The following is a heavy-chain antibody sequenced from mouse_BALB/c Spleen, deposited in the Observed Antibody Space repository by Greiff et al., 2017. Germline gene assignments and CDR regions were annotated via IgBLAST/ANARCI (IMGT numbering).Heavy chain of an antibody. V-gene: IGHV14-1*02. D-gene: IGHD1-1*01. J-gene: IGHJ4*01. Sequence: VQLQQSGAELVRPGALVKLSCKASGFNIKDYYMHWVKQRPEQGLEWIGWIDPENGNTIYDPKFQGKASITADTSSNTAYLQLSSLTSEDTAVYYCALLLRYDAMDYWGQGTSVTVAS. CDR1: GFNIKDYY. CDR2: IDPENGNT. CDR3: ALLLRYDAMDY.